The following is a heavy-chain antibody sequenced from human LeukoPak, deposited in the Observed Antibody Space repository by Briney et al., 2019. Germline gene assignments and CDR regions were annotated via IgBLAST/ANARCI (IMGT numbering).Heavy chain of an antibody. CDR1: GYTFTNYA. Sequence: GASVKVSCKASGYTFTNYAINWVRQAPGQGLEWVGWISASNGDTYYAQKFQDRVTMTTDTSTNTAYMEVRSLRSDDTAVFYCARDREGTSTTDFWGQGTLLTVSS. D-gene: IGHD1-1*01. V-gene: IGHV1-18*01. J-gene: IGHJ4*02. CDR3: ARDREGTSTTDF. CDR2: ISASNGDT.